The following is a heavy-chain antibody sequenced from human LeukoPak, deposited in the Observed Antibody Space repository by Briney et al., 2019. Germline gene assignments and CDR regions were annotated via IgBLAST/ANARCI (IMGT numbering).Heavy chain of an antibody. CDR2: ISSSSSSI. Sequence: GGSLRLSCAGSGFIFSSYSMNWVRQAPGKGLEWVSYISSSSSSIYYADSVKGRFTISRDNAKNSLYLQMNSLRAEDTAVYYCARGQQLVPGRLDYLDYWGQGTLVTVSS. CDR1: GFIFSSYS. V-gene: IGHV3-48*01. D-gene: IGHD6-13*01. J-gene: IGHJ4*02. CDR3: ARGQQLVPGRLDYLDY.